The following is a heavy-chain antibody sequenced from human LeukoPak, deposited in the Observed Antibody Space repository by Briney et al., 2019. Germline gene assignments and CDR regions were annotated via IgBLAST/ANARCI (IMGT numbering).Heavy chain of an antibody. Sequence: PGGSLRLSCAASGFTFSSYAMSCVRQAPGKGLEWVSAISGSGGSTYYADSVKGRFTISRDNSKNTLYLQMNSLRAEDTAVYYCAKDYGSGSYVDYWGQGTLVTVSS. CDR1: GFTFSSYA. D-gene: IGHD3-10*01. CDR2: ISGSGGST. CDR3: AKDYGSGSYVDY. J-gene: IGHJ4*02. V-gene: IGHV3-23*01.